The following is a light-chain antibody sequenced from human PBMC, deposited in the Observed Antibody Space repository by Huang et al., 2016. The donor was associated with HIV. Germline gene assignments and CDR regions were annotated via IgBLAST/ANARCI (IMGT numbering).Light chain of an antibody. CDR1: QNISSK. CDR2: GAS. V-gene: IGKV3-15*01. J-gene: IGKJ4*01. Sequence: EIVVTQSPATLSVSPGERAPLSCRSSQNISSKLAWYQQQPGQAPRLLIYGASTRATGIPARFSGSESGTEFTLTISSLQSEDFAVYYCQQYDNWPGTFGGGTKVEI. CDR3: QQYDNWPGT.